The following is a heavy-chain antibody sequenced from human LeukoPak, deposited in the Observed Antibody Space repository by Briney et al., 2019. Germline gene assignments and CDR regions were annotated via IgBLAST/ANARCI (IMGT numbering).Heavy chain of an antibody. CDR1: GVTMNTHY. Sequence: SETLSLTCTVSGVTMNTHYWSWIRQSPGKGLEWIGHSFYSGSTNYSPSLKSRVTMSVDTSKQQFSLRLTSVTAADTAVYYCRGVGDPFAWGQGTLVTVSP. D-gene: IGHD3-16*01. V-gene: IGHV4-59*11. J-gene: IGHJ5*02. CDR2: SFYSGST. CDR3: RGVGDPFA.